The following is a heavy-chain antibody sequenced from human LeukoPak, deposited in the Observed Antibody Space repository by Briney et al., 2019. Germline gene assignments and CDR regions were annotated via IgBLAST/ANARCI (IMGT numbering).Heavy chain of an antibody. Sequence: GGSLRLSCAASGFTFSSYSMNWVRQAPGKGLEWVSSISSSSSYIYYADSVKGRFTISRDNAKNSLYLQMNSLRAEDTAVYHCARAERRFYYDSTGSGPFVAFDIWGQGTMVTVSS. CDR1: GFTFSSYS. V-gene: IGHV3-21*04. D-gene: IGHD3-22*01. CDR3: ARAERRFYYDSTGSGPFVAFDI. CDR2: ISSSSSYI. J-gene: IGHJ3*02.